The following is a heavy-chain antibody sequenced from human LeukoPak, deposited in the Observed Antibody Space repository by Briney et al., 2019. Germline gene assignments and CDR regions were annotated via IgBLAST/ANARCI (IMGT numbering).Heavy chain of an antibody. Sequence: GGSLRLSCAASGFTFSSYGMHWVRQAPGKGLEWVAVIWYDGSNKYYADSVKGRFTISRDNSKNTLYLQMNSLRAEDTAVYYCARDGDCDSSGYYYGRYPSYYFDYWGQGTLVTVSS. J-gene: IGHJ4*02. V-gene: IGHV3-33*01. CDR2: IWYDGSNK. D-gene: IGHD3-22*01. CDR3: ARDGDCDSSGYYYGRYPSYYFDY. CDR1: GFTFSSYG.